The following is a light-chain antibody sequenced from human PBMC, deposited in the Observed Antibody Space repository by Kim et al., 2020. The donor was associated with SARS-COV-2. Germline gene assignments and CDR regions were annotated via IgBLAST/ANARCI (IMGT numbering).Light chain of an antibody. CDR1: ESVSSY. V-gene: IGKV3-11*01. CDR2: DAS. Sequence: SPGERATLSCRASESVSSYLAWYQQKPGQAPRLLIYDASIRATGIPSRFSGSGSGTDFTLTISSLEPEDFAVYYCQQRYNWPPLTFGGGTKVDIK. CDR3: QQRYNWPPLT. J-gene: IGKJ4*01.